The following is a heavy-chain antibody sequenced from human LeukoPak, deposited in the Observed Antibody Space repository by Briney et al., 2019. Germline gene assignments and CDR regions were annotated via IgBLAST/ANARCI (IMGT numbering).Heavy chain of an antibody. V-gene: IGHV3-48*03. CDR3: ARDSLDYDFWSGRYNWFDP. D-gene: IGHD3-3*01. CDR2: ISSGSTI. CDR1: GFTFSSYE. J-gene: IGHJ5*02. Sequence: GGSLRLSCAASGFTFSSYEMNWVRQAPGKGLEWVSYISSGSTIYYADSVKGRFTISRDNAKNSLYLQMNSLRAEDTAVYYCARDSLDYDFWSGRYNWFDPWGQGTLVTVSS.